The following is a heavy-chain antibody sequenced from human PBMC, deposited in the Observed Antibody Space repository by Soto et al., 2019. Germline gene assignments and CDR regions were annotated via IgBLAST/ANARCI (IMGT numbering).Heavy chain of an antibody. V-gene: IGHV4-39*01. CDR2: IFHTGAT. CDR3: ARRRIVPTTNFDY. Sequence: SETLSLTCTVSGDSITSSSFYWGWIRQPPGKGLEWIGHIFHTGATYQNPTLKSRLRMSVDTSKSQFSLNLSSVTATDTAVYYCARRRIVPTTNFDYWGQGTLVTAPQ. D-gene: IGHD1-26*01. J-gene: IGHJ4*02. CDR1: GDSITSSSFY.